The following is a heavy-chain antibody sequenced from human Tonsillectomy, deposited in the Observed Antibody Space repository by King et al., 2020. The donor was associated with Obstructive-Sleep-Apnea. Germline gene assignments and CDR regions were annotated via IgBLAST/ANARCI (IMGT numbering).Heavy chain of an antibody. D-gene: IGHD1-26*01. CDR2: INRDGSSI. Sequence: VQLVESGGGLVQPGGSLRLSCAASGFSFSDFWMHWVRQAPGKGLVWLSRINRDGSSITYADSVKGRFTISRANAKNTRYLQMNSLRVEDTAVYYCARKWEGTFDYWGQGTLVTVSS. CDR3: ARKWEGTFDY. CDR1: GFSFSDFW. V-gene: IGHV3-74*03. J-gene: IGHJ4*02.